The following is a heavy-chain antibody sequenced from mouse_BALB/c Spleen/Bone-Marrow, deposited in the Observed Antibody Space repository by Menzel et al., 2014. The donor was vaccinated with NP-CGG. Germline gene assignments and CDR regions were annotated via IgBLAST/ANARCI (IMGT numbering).Heavy chain of an antibody. D-gene: IGHD1-1*01. CDR1: GFNIKDTH. CDR2: IDPANGNT. Sequence: EVQLQQSGAELVKPGASVKLSCTASGFNIKDTHMHWVKQRPEQGLEWIGRIDPANGNTKYDPKFQGKATITADTSSNIAYLQPNSLTSEDTAVYYCAKDYGSSYYYAMDYWGQGTSVTVSS. J-gene: IGHJ4*01. CDR3: AKDYGSSYYYAMDY. V-gene: IGHV14-3*02.